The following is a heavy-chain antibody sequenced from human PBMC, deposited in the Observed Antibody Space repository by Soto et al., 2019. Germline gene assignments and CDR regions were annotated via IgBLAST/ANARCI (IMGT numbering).Heavy chain of an antibody. Sequence: QITLKESGPTLVKPTQTLTLTCTFSGFSLSTSGVGVGWIRQPPGKALEWLALIYWDDDKRYSPSLKSRLTITKDTSKNQVVLTMTNMDPVDTATYYCAHIPPYDILTGPYYFDYWGQGTLVTVSS. V-gene: IGHV2-5*02. J-gene: IGHJ4*02. D-gene: IGHD3-9*01. CDR3: AHIPPYDILTGPYYFDY. CDR2: IYWDDDK. CDR1: GFSLSTSGVG.